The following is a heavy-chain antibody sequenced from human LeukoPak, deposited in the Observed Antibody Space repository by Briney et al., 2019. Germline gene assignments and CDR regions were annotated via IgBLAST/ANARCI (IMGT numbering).Heavy chain of an antibody. CDR3: ARSVLLDHFDY. V-gene: IGHV4-39*01. CDR1: GGSISSSSHY. Sequence: SETLSLTCTVSGGSISSSSHYWGWIRQPPGKGLEWIGGIYYSGSTYYNPSLKSRVTISVDTSKNQFSLKVSSVTAADTAVYYCARSVLLDHFDYWGQGTLVTVSS. CDR2: IYYSGST. J-gene: IGHJ4*02. D-gene: IGHD2/OR15-2a*01.